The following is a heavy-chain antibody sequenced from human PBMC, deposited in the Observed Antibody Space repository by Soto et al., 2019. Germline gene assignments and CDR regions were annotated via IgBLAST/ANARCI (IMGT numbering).Heavy chain of an antibody. CDR3: ARDGVSSTEYTWNYGTYFDY. J-gene: IGHJ4*02. CDR1: GYTFTSYD. D-gene: IGHD1-7*01. Sequence: ASVKVSCKASGYTFTSYDINWVRQATGQGLEWMGWMNPNSGNTGYAQKFQGRVTMTRNTSISTAYMELSSLRSEDTAMYYCARDGVSSTEYTWNYGTYFDYWGQGAQVTVSS. CDR2: MNPNSGNT. V-gene: IGHV1-8*01.